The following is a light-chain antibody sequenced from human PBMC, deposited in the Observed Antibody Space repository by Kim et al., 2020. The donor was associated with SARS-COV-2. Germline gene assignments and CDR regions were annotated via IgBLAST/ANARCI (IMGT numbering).Light chain of an antibody. V-gene: IGKV1-9*01. J-gene: IGKJ2*01. CDR2: EAS. Sequence: SASVRDRVTITCRASQSISSYLAWYQQKPGKAPKLLIYEASTLQGGVPSRFSGSGSGTEFTLTISSLQPEDFATYFCQQSHSYPYTFGQGTKLEI. CDR1: QSISSY. CDR3: QQSHSYPYT.